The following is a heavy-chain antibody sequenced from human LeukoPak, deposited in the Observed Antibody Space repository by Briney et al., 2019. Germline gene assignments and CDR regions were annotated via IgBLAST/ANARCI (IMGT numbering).Heavy chain of an antibody. Sequence: SETLSLTCTVSGGSISSSSYYWGWIRQPPGKGLEWIGSIYYSGSTYYNPSLKSRVTISVDTSKNQFSLKLSSVTAADTAVYYCARACGEQWLVYYYYYYMDVWGKGTTVTVSS. CDR1: GGSISSSSYY. V-gene: IGHV4-39*07. CDR3: ARACGEQWLVYYYYYYMDV. CDR2: IYYSGST. J-gene: IGHJ6*03. D-gene: IGHD6-19*01.